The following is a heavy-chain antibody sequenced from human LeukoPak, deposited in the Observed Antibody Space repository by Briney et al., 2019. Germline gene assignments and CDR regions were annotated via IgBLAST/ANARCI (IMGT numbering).Heavy chain of an antibody. D-gene: IGHD6-13*01. Sequence: GGSLRLSCAASGFTFSSYWMSWVRQAPGKGLEWVANIKQDGSEKYYVDSVKGRFTISRDKSKNTLYLQMNSLRAEDTAVYYCAKTYSSSRAHYYYYYYMDVWGKGTTVTISS. CDR1: GFTFSSYW. CDR3: AKTYSSSRAHYYYYYYMDV. CDR2: IKQDGSEK. V-gene: IGHV3-7*03. J-gene: IGHJ6*03.